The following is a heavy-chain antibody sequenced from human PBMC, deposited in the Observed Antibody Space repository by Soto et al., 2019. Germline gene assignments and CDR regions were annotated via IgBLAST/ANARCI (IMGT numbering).Heavy chain of an antibody. CDR1: GGSISSSSYY. CDR2: IYYSGST. J-gene: IGHJ4*02. D-gene: IGHD3-9*01. CDR3: ARARDSGTKTRRREALAKALYYDILFGLDY. V-gene: IGHV4-39*01. Sequence: PSETLSLTCTVSGGSISSSSYYWGWIRQPPGKGLEWIGSIYYSGSTYYNPSLKSRVTISVDTSKNQFSLKLSSVTAADTAVYYCARARDSGTKTRRREALAKALYYDILFGLDYWGQGTLVTVSS.